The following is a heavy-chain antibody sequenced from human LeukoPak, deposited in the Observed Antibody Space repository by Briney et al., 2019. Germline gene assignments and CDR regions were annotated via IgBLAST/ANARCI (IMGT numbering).Heavy chain of an antibody. CDR1: GYTFTSYG. Sequence: KPGASVNVSCKASGYTFTSYGISWVRQAPGQGLEWMGWISAYKCNTNYAQKLQGRVTMTTDTSTSTAYMELRSLRSDVTAVYYCATVYNLLPRNCGGDCYFDYWGQGTLVTVSS. CDR3: ATVYNLLPRNCGGDCYFDY. CDR2: ISAYKCNT. V-gene: IGHV1-18*01. D-gene: IGHD2-21*02. J-gene: IGHJ4*02.